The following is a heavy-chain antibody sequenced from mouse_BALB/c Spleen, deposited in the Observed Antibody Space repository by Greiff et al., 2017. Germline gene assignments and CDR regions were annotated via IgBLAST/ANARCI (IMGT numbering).Heavy chain of an antibody. J-gene: IGHJ4*01. CDR1: GYTFTDYN. V-gene: IGHV1S29*02. CDR3: ARGYYGSSSYYYAMDY. CDR2: IYPYNGGT. Sequence: EVQLQQSGPELVKPGASVKISCKASGYTFTDYNMHWVKQSHGKSLEWIGYIYPYNGGTGYNQKFKSKATLTVDNSSSTAYMELRSLTSEDSAVYYCARGYYGSSSYYYAMDYWGQGTSVTVSS. D-gene: IGHD1-1*01.